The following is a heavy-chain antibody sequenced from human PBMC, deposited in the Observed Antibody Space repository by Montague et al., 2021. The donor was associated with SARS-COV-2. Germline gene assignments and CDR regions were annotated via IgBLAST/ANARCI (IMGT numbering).Heavy chain of an antibody. CDR2: IYYSGST. CDR1: GVSISSYY. D-gene: IGHD6-13*01. J-gene: IGHJ6*02. V-gene: IGHV4-59*01. Sequence: SETLSLTCTVPGVSISSYYWSCIRQPPVKGLEWIGYIYYSGSTNYNPSLKSRVTISVDTSKNQFSLKLSSVTAADTAVYYCARDSGCWAQQLVPPRLYYYYYGMDVWGQGTTVTVSS. CDR3: ARDSGCWAQQLVPPRLYYYYYGMDV.